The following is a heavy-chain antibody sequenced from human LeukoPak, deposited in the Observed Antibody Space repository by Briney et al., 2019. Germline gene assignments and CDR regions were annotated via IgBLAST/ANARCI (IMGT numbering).Heavy chain of an antibody. Sequence: PSETLSLTCSVSGDSISSYQWWNWVRQSPGKGLEWIGAIHLNGNTNYNPSLKSRVTISVDTSKNQFSLKLSSVTAADTAVYYCARGEFWYYYGSGGYFDYWGQGTLVTVSS. CDR2: IHLNGNT. CDR1: GDSISSYQW. J-gene: IGHJ4*02. V-gene: IGHV4-4*02. D-gene: IGHD3-10*01. CDR3: ARGEFWYYYGSGGYFDY.